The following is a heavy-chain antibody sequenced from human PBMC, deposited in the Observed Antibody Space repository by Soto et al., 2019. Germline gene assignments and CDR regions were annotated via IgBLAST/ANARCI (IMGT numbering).Heavy chain of an antibody. CDR1: GYTFTSYG. V-gene: IGHV1-18*01. J-gene: IGHJ6*02. D-gene: IGHD1-26*01. Sequence: ASVKVSCKASGYTFTSYGISWVRQAPGQGLEWMGWISAYNGNTNYAQKLQGRVTMTTDTSTSTAYMELRSLRSDDTAVYYCARDLNFKLLRGYYYYGMDVWGQGTTVTVSS. CDR3: ARDLNFKLLRGYYYYGMDV. CDR2: ISAYNGNT.